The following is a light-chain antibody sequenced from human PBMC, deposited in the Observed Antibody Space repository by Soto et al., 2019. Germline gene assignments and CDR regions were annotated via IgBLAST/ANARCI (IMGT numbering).Light chain of an antibody. CDR2: DVS. J-gene: IGKJ1*01. CDR3: QQYKSYWT. CDR1: QSISDW. Sequence: DIQMTQSPSTLSASVGDRVTITCRASQSISDWLAWYQQIPGKAPKLLIYDVSSLESGVPSRFSGSGSGTEFTLTISSLQPDDFATYYCQQYKSYWTFGQGTKVDI. V-gene: IGKV1-5*01.